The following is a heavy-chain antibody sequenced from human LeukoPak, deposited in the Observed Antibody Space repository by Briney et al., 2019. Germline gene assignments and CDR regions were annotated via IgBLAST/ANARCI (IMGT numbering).Heavy chain of an antibody. J-gene: IGHJ4*02. CDR1: GFTFSSYG. D-gene: IGHD2-2*01. CDR2: ISYDGSNK. Sequence: GGSLRLSCAASGFTFSSYGMHWVRQAPGKGLEWVAVISYDGSNKYYADSVKGRFTISRDNSKNTLYLQMNSLRAEDTAVYYCARPDIVVVPAATAYFDYWGQGTLVTVFS. CDR3: ARPDIVVVPAATAYFDY. V-gene: IGHV3-30*03.